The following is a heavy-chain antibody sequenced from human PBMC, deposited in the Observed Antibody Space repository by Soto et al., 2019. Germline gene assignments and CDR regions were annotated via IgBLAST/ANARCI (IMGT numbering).Heavy chain of an antibody. D-gene: IGHD1-26*01. CDR2: IYYSGTT. Sequence: QVQLQESGPGLVKPSDTLSLTCAVSGYSISSSNWWGWIRQPPGKGLEWIGYIYYSGTTYYNPSLKSRATMSVATSKNQFSLKLTSVTAVNTAVYYCARREIQGPIDYWGQGTLVTVSS. V-gene: IGHV4-28*01. J-gene: IGHJ4*02. CDR1: GYSISSSNW. CDR3: ARREIQGPIDY.